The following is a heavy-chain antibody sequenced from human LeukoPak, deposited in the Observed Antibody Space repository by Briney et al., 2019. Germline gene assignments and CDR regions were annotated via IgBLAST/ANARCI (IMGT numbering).Heavy chain of an antibody. D-gene: IGHD6-19*01. V-gene: IGHV4-34*01. CDR3: VRHTTRGWYQVVY. Sequence: SSETLSLTCAVYGGSFSGYYWSWIRQPPGKGLEWIGEINHSGSTNYNPSLKSRVTISVDTSKNQFSLKLSSVTAADTAVYYCVRHTTRGWYQVVYWGQGTLVTVSS. CDR1: GGSFSGYY. CDR2: INHSGST. J-gene: IGHJ4*02.